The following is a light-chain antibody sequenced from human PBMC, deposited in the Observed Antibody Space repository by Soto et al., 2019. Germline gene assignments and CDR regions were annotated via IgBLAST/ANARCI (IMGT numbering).Light chain of an antibody. Sequence: QSVLTQPRSVSGSPGQSVTISCTGTSSDVGGYNYVSWYQQHPGKAPELMIYDVSKRPSGVPDRFSGSKSGNTASLTISGLQAEDEADYYCCSYAGSYTFNVFGTGTKVTVL. CDR3: CSYAGSYTFNV. J-gene: IGLJ1*01. CDR2: DVS. V-gene: IGLV2-11*01. CDR1: SSDVGGYNY.